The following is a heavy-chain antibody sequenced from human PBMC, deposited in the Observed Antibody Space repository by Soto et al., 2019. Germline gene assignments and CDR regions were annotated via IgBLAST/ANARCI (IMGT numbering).Heavy chain of an antibody. D-gene: IGHD6-13*01. Sequence: PWGSLRLSCSASGFTFSSYAMHWVLQAPGKGLEWVAVISYDGSNKYYADSVKGRFTISRDNSNNTLYLQMSSLRAEDTAVYYCARGRKQLVNHHAFDIWGQGTMVTVSS. J-gene: IGHJ3*02. CDR2: ISYDGSNK. CDR1: GFTFSSYA. V-gene: IGHV3-30-3*01. CDR3: ARGRKQLVNHHAFDI.